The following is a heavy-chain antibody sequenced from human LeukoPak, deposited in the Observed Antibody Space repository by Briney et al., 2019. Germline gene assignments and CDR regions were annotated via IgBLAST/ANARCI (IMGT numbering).Heavy chain of an antibody. CDR3: ARWPLLGYCSGGSCQDNHY. D-gene: IGHD2-15*01. CDR1: GGSISSSSYY. V-gene: IGHV4-39*01. Sequence: SETLSLTCTVSGGSISSSSYYWGWIRQPPGKGLEWIGSIYYSGSTYYNPSLKSRVTISVDTSKNQFSLKLSSVTAADTAVYYCARWPLLGYCSGGSCQDNHYWGQGTLVTVSS. CDR2: IYYSGST. J-gene: IGHJ4*02.